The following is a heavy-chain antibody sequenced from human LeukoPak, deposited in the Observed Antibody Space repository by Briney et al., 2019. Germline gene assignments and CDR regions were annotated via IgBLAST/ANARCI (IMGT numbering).Heavy chain of an antibody. CDR1: GFTFSSYW. D-gene: IGHD6-19*01. V-gene: IGHV3-74*01. CDR3: ARSRWLDAFDY. CDR2: INSDGSTT. Sequence: GSLRLSCAASGFTFSSYWLHWVRQAPGKGLVWVSRINSDGSTTNYADSVKGRFTISRDNAKNTLYLQMNSLRADDTAVYYCARSRWLDAFDYWGQGTLVTVSS. J-gene: IGHJ4*02.